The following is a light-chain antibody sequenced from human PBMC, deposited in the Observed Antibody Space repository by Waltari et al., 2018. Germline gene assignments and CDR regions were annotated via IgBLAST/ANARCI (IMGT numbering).Light chain of an antibody. J-gene: IGLJ3*02. CDR2: ENT. Sequence: QSVLTQAPSVSGAPGQRVTISCTGGDSNIDSFGVNWYQHPPGRVPKLIIYENTNRPSGVPDRFSGSKSGTSASLAIDGLQPEDEGDYYCQSYDNSLRGSVLFGGGTKVTV. V-gene: IGLV1-40*01. CDR3: QSYDNSLRGSVL. CDR1: DSNIDSFG.